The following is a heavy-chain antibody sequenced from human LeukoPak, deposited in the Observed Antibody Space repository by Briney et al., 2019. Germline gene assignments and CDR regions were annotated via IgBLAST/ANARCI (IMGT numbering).Heavy chain of an antibody. D-gene: IGHD2-8*01. CDR3: ARDTGDCTNGVCYTAFDY. CDR1: GFTVSSNY. CDR2: IKQDGSEK. V-gene: IGHV3-7*01. Sequence: GGSLRLSCAASGFTVSSNYMSWVRQAPGKGLEWVANIKQDGSEKYYVDSVKGRFTISRDNAKNSLYLQMNSLRAEDTAVYYCARDTGDCTNGVCYTAFDYWGQGTLVTVSS. J-gene: IGHJ4*02.